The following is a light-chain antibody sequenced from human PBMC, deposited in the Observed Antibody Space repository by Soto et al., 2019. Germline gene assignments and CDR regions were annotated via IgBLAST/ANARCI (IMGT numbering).Light chain of an antibody. CDR2: RNN. CDR3: AAGDDSLSVV. V-gene: IGLV1-47*01. Sequence: QSVLTQPPSASGTPGQRVTISCSGSSSNIGSNYVYWYQQLPGTAANLLIYRNNQRPSGVPDRFSGSKSGTSSSVAISWLRADDEADYYCAAGDDSLSVVFGGGTKLTVL. CDR1: SSNIGSNY. J-gene: IGLJ2*01.